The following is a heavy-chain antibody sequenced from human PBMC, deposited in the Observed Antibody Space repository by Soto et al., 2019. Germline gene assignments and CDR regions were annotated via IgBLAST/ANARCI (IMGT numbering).Heavy chain of an antibody. Sequence: QVQLVQSGAEVKKPGASVKVSCKASGYTFTGYYMRWVRQAPGQGLEWMGWINPNSGGTNYAQKFQGWVTMTRDTSISTAYMELSRLRSDDTAVYYCARAYDFWSGGFDIWGQGTMVTVSS. CDR3: ARAYDFWSGGFDI. D-gene: IGHD3-3*01. V-gene: IGHV1-2*04. CDR2: INPNSGGT. CDR1: GYTFTGYY. J-gene: IGHJ3*02.